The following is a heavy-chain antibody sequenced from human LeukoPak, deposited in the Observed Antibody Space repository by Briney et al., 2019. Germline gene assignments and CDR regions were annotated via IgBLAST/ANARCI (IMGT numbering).Heavy chain of an antibody. CDR1: GGTFSSYA. D-gene: IGHD4-17*01. V-gene: IGHV1-69*05. Sequence: SVKVSCKASGGTFSSYAISGVRQAPGQGLEGMGGIIPILGTANYAQKFQGRVTITTDESTSTAYMELSSLRSEDTAVYYCARARRYGDYSLTGWGQGTLVTVSS. CDR3: ARARRYGDYSLTG. CDR2: IIPILGTA. J-gene: IGHJ4*02.